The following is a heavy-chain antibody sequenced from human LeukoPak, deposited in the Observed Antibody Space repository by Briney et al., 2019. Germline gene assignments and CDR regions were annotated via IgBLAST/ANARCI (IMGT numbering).Heavy chain of an antibody. D-gene: IGHD3-10*01. Sequence: GRSLRLSCAASGFTFSSYAMHWVRQAPGKGLEWVAVISYDGSNKYYADSVKGRFTISRDNSKNTLYLQMNSLRAEDTAVYYCAREYGAFDIWGQGTMVTVSS. CDR3: AREYGAFDI. V-gene: IGHV3-30-3*01. CDR1: GFTFSSYA. CDR2: ISYDGSNK. J-gene: IGHJ3*02.